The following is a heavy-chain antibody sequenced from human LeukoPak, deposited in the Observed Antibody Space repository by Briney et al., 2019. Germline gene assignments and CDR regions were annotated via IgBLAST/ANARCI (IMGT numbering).Heavy chain of an antibody. CDR2: IIPIFGTA. CDR3: ARDLYPVAAAADGDY. CDR1: GGTFSSYA. D-gene: IGHD6-13*01. V-gene: IGHV1-69*05. J-gene: IGHJ4*02. Sequence: SVKVSCKASGGTFSSYAISWVRQAPGQGLEWVGGIIPIFGTANYAQKFQGRVTITTDESTSTAYMELSSLRSEDTAVYYCARDLYPVAAAADGDYWGQGTLVTVSS.